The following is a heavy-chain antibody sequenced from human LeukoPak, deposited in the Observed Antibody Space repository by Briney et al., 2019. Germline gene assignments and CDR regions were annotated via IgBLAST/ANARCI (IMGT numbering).Heavy chain of an antibody. CDR3: ARDGPVLLWFGEILMINYYYYYYMDV. Sequence: GGSLRLSCAASGFTFSSYSMNWVRQAPGKGLEWVSSISSSSSYIYYADSVKGRFTISRDNAKNSLYLQMNSLSAEDTAVYYCARDGPVLLWFGEILMINYYYYYYMDVWGKGTTVTVSS. D-gene: IGHD3-10*01. J-gene: IGHJ6*03. CDR1: GFTFSSYS. V-gene: IGHV3-21*01. CDR2: ISSSSSYI.